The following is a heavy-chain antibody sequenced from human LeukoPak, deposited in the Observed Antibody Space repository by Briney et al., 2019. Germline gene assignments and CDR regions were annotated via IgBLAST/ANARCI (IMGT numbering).Heavy chain of an antibody. CDR1: GFTFSSYS. Sequence: PGGSLRLSCAASGFTFSSYSMNWVRQAPGKGLEWVSSISSSSSYIYYADSVKGRFTISRDNAKNSLYLQMNSLRAEDTAVYYCARDPPFYMGASHMDVWGKGTTVTISS. D-gene: IGHD1-26*01. V-gene: IGHV3-21*01. CDR3: ARDPPFYMGASHMDV. CDR2: ISSSSSYI. J-gene: IGHJ6*03.